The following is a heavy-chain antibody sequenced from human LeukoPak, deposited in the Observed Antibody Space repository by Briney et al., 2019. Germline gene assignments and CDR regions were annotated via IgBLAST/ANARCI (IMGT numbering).Heavy chain of an antibody. CDR3: ARGCGGDCYWLNY. V-gene: IGHV3-66*02. CDR2: IYSGGST. D-gene: IGHD2-21*01. Sequence: PGGSLRLSCAASGFTVSSNYMSWVRQAPGKGLEWVSVIYSGGSTCYADSVKGRFTISRDNSKNTLYLQMNSLRAEDTAVYYCARGCGGDCYWLNYWGQGTLVTISS. CDR1: GFTVSSNY. J-gene: IGHJ4*02.